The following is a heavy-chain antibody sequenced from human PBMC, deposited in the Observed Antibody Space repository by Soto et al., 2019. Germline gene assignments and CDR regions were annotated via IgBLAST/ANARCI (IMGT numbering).Heavy chain of an antibody. J-gene: IGHJ4*02. CDR3: ARRYGPGFDY. D-gene: IGHD4-17*01. CDR1: GGSISRYC. Sequence: SETLSLTCTVSGGSISRYCWGWIRQPPGKGLEWIGYIYYSGSTNYNPSLKSRVTISVDTSKNQFSLKLSSVTAADTAVYYCARRYGPGFDYWGQGTLVTVS. V-gene: IGHV4-59*08. CDR2: IYYSGST.